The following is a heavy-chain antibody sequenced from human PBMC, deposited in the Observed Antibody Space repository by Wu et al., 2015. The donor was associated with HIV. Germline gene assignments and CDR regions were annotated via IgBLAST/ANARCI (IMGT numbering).Heavy chain of an antibody. CDR3: ARGINYGSGSYYTPTPGHFDY. Sequence: QVQLVQSGAEVKKPGASVKVSCKASGYTFTSYGISWVRQAPGQGLEWMGWISAYNGNTNYAQKLQGRVTMTTDTSTSTAYMELRSLRSDDTAVYYCARGINYGSGSYYTPTPGHFDYWGQGTLVTVSS. CDR1: GYTFTSYG. CDR2: ISAYNGNT. D-gene: IGHD3-10*01. V-gene: IGHV1-18*01. J-gene: IGHJ4*02.